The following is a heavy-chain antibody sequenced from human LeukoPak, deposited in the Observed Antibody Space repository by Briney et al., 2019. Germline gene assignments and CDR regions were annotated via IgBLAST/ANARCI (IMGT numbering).Heavy chain of an antibody. CDR1: GYSFTIYF. V-gene: IGHV1-46*01. CDR2: INPNGGST. J-gene: IGHJ3*02. CDR3: VREGGGDRGRAFDM. Sequence: GASVTVSFKASGYSFTIYFIHWVRQAPGQGLEWMGIINPNGGSTGYAQKFQGRVSMSRDTSTSTVYMELSSLRSEDTAVYYCVREGGGDRGRAFDMWGQGTMVTVSS. D-gene: IGHD2-21*02.